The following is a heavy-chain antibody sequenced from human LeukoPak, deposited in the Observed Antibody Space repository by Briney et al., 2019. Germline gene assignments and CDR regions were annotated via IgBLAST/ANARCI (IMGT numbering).Heavy chain of an antibody. CDR3: ARDWGSGSHYGMDV. D-gene: IGHD3-10*01. Sequence: SETLSLTCTVSGGSISSGGYYWSWIRQHPGKGLEWIGYIYYSGSTYYNPSLKSRVTISVDTSKSQFSLKLSSVTAADTAVYYCARDWGSGSHYGMDVWGQGTTVTVSS. V-gene: IGHV4-31*03. J-gene: IGHJ6*02. CDR2: IYYSGST. CDR1: GGSISSGGYY.